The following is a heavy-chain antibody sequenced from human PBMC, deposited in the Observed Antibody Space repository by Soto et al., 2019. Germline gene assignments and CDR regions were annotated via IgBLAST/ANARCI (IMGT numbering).Heavy chain of an antibody. CDR3: ARQVDSVGAAVFDY. D-gene: IGHD2-15*01. CDR2: IYTSGST. CDR1: GGSIISYY. J-gene: IGHJ4*02. Sequence: SETLSLTCTVSGGSIISYYWSWIRQPAGKGLEWIGRIYTSGSTNYNPSLKSRVTMSVDTSKNQFSLKLSSVTAADTAVYYCARQVDSVGAAVFDYWGQGTLVTVSS. V-gene: IGHV4-4*07.